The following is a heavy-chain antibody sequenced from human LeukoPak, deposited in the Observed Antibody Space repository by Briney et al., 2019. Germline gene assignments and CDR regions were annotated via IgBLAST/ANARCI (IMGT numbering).Heavy chain of an antibody. CDR2: ISWKSGSI. V-gene: IGHV3-9*01. CDR1: GFTFDDSA. D-gene: IGHD6-13*01. Sequence: PGGSLRLSRAASGFTFDDSAMHWVRHAPGKGLEGGLGISWKSGSIGYADSVKGRFTISRDNTKNSLYLQMNSLRAEDTALYYCAKDHSLSYYYYGMDVWGQGTTVTVSS. J-gene: IGHJ6*02. CDR3: AKDHSLSYYYYGMDV.